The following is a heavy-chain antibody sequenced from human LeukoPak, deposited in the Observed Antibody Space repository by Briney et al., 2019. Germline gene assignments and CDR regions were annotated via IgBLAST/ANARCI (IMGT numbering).Heavy chain of an antibody. CDR3: ARDSREVLLWFGEFSP. V-gene: IGHV1-18*04. J-gene: IGHJ5*02. CDR1: GYAFSAYY. CDR2: ISGYNGHT. D-gene: IGHD3-10*01. Sequence: ASVKVSCKASGYAFSAYYIHWVRQAPGQGLEWMGWISGYNGHTKYAQKFQGRATMTTDTSTSTAYMELRSLRSDDTAVYYCARDSREVLLWFGEFSPWGQGTLVTVSS.